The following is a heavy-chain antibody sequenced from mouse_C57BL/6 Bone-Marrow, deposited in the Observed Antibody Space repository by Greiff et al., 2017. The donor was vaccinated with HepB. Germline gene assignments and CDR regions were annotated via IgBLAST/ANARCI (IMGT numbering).Heavy chain of an antibody. V-gene: IGHV5-16*01. D-gene: IGHD2-3*01. J-gene: IGHJ2*01. CDR3: ARDHDGYSYYFDY. CDR1: GFTFSDYY. CDR2: INYDGSST. Sequence: EVMLVESEGGLVQPGSSMKLSCTASGFTFSDYYMAWVRQVPEKGLEWVANINYDGSSTYYLDSLKSRFIISRDNAKNILYLQMSSLKSEDTATYYCARDHDGYSYYFDYWGQGTTLTVSS.